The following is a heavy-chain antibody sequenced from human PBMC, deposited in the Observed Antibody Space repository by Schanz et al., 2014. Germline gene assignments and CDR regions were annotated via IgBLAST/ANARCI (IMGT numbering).Heavy chain of an antibody. CDR3: ANNWNLDY. CDR2: ISGSGAST. V-gene: IGHV3-23*01. J-gene: IGHJ4*02. Sequence: EVHLLESGGGLVPPGGSLRLSCAASGFNFSDYAMCWVRQAPGKGLEWVSGISGSGASTYYADSVKGRFTISRDNSNKTVDLQMNSLRAEDTAVYYCANNWNLDYWGQGTLVTVSS. D-gene: IGHD1-20*01. CDR1: GFNFSDYA.